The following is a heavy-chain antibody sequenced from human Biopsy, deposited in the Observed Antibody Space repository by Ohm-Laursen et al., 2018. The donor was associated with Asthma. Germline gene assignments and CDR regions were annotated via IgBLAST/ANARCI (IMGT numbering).Heavy chain of an antibody. CDR3: AREGVAGTHIED. V-gene: IGHV3-30*03. CDR1: GFTFSTYG. D-gene: IGHD6-19*01. CDR2: IAWDGINS. J-gene: IGHJ4*02. Sequence: SLRLSCAAPGFTFSTYGMHWVRQAPGKGLEWVAFIAWDGINSYYADSVKGRFTISRDNSKNTLSLQMNSLTAEDTAVYYCAREGVAGTHIEDWGQGTLVTVSS.